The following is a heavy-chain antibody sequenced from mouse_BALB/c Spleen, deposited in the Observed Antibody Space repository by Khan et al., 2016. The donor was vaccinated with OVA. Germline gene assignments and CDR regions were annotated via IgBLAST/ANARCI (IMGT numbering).Heavy chain of an antibody. CDR3: ARSPYGNFAY. CDR2: ISSVGDYT. D-gene: IGHD2-1*01. J-gene: IGHJ3*01. CDR1: GFSFSTYA. V-gene: IGHV5-9-3*01. Sequence: EVELVESGGGLVKPGGSLKLSCAASGFSFSTYAMSWVRQTPGKRLEWVATISSVGDYTYYPDNVTGRFTFSRDNAKNTLYLQMSSLRSEDTAMYYCARSPYGNFAYWGQGTLVTVSA.